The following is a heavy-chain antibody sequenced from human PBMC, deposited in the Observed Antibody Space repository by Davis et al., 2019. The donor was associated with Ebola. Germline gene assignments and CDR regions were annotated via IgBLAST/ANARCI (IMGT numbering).Heavy chain of an antibody. CDR1: GYTFTSYG. CDR2: INPSGGST. V-gene: IGHV1-46*01. D-gene: IGHD3-3*01. CDR3: ARTIFGVAPGGAFDY. J-gene: IGHJ4*02. Sequence: ASVKVSCKASGYTFTSYGISWVRQAPGQGLEWMGIINPSGGSTSYAQKFQGRVTMTRDTSTSTFYMELSSLRSEDTAVYYRARTIFGVAPGGAFDYWCQGTLVTVSS.